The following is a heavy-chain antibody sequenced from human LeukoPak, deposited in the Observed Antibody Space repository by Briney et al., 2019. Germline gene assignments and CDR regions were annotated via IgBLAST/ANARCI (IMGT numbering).Heavy chain of an antibody. D-gene: IGHD3-3*01. V-gene: IGHV3-7*01. CDR3: ARGRWVYYDFWSGYPRRFDY. Sequence: GGSLRLSCAASGFTFSSYWMSWVRQAPGRGLEWVANIKQDGSEKYYVDSVKGRFTISRDNAKNSLYLQMNSLRAEDTAVYYCARGRWVYYDFWSGYPRRFDYWGQGTLVTVSS. CDR1: GFTFSSYW. J-gene: IGHJ4*02. CDR2: IKQDGSEK.